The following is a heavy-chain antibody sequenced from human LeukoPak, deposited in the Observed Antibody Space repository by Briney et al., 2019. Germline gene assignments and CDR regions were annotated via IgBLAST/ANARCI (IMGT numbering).Heavy chain of an antibody. D-gene: IGHD6-19*01. Sequence: SSETLSLTCTVSGGSISSYYWSWIRQPPGKGLEWIGYIYYSGSTNYNPSLKSRVTISVDTSKNQFSLKLGSVTAADPAVYYCAVMGYSSGWYGDYWGQGTLVTVSS. CDR3: AVMGYSSGWYGDY. CDR1: GGSISSYY. J-gene: IGHJ4*02. CDR2: IYYSGST. V-gene: IGHV4-59*08.